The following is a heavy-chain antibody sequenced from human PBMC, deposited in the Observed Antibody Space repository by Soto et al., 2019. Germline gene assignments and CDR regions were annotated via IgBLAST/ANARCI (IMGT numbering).Heavy chain of an antibody. CDR3: ARETPLVAVTPEFDY. CDR1: GFTFSDYY. CDR2: ISKSGSTI. V-gene: IGHV3-11*01. J-gene: IGHJ4*02. D-gene: IGHD2-15*01. Sequence: GGSLRLSCAASGFTFSDYYMSWIRQAPGKGLEWVSSISKSGSTIHYADSVKGRFTVSRDNAKKSVYLQMNSLRVEDMAVYYCARETPLVAVTPEFDYWGQGTRVTVSS.